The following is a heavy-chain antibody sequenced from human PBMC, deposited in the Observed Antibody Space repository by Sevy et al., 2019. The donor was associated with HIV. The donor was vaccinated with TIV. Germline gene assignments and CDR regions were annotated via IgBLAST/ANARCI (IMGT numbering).Heavy chain of an antibody. V-gene: IGHV1-24*01. CDR2: FDEDGET. CDR1: GYTLTELS. CDR3: ATDIVVGRDY. D-gene: IGHD2-2*01. Sequence: ASVKVSCKVFGYTLTELSIHWVRQAPGKGLEWMGGFDEDGETIYAQKFQGRVTMTEDTSTDTAYMELSSLRSEDTAVYYCATDIVVGRDYWGQGTLVTVSS. J-gene: IGHJ4*02.